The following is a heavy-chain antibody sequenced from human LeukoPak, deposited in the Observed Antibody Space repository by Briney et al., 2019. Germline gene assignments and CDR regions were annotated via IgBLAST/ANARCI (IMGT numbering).Heavy chain of an antibody. CDR2: IYTSGST. CDR3: ARDLDGDYVPLYYYYMDV. Sequence: SETLSLTCTVSGGSISSYYWSWIRQPAGKGLEWIGRIYTSGSTNYNPSLKSRVTMSVDTSKNQFSLKLSSVTAADTAVYYRARDLDGDYVPLYYYYMDVWGKGTTVTVSS. CDR1: GGSISSYY. J-gene: IGHJ6*03. V-gene: IGHV4-4*07. D-gene: IGHD4-17*01.